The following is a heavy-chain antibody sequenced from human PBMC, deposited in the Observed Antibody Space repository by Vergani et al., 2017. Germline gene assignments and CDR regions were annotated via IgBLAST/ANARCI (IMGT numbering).Heavy chain of an antibody. D-gene: IGHD5-18*01. Sequence: EVQLVESGGGLVPPGRSLRLSCAASGFSFGDYAMTWVRQAPGKGLEWVAFIRNKAYGGTTEYAASVKGRFTISRDDSKRLAYLQLSGLKTEDTAMYFCSRGRGYSFSYSDYWGQGTLVTVSS. CDR1: GFSFGDYA. CDR3: SRGRGYSFSYSDY. V-gene: IGHV3-49*04. CDR2: IRNKAYGGTT. J-gene: IGHJ4*02.